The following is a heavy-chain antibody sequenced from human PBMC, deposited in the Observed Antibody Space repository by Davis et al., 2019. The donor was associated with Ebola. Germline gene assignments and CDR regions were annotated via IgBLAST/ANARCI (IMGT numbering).Heavy chain of an antibody. J-gene: IGHJ4*02. CDR2: IYSGYNR. Sequence: GESLKISCAASSFAVDSRYLIWVRQAPGKGLEWVSSIYSGYNRNYADSVKGRCTISRDSSKNTLYLQISSLRAEDTATYYCASYNDWGQGTLVTVSS. V-gene: IGHV3-53*01. CDR1: SFAVDSRY. CDR3: ASYND. D-gene: IGHD5-24*01.